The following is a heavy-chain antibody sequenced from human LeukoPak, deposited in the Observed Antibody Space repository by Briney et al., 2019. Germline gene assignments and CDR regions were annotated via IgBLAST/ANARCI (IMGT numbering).Heavy chain of an antibody. CDR3: ARDLTYYDSSGYYGDAFDI. CDR1: GYTFTSYG. D-gene: IGHD3-22*01. V-gene: IGHV1-18*01. Sequence: GASVTVSCTASGYTFTSYGISWVRQAPGQGLEWMGWISAYNGNTNYAQKLQCRVTMTTDTSTSTAYMELRSLRSDDTAVYYCARDLTYYDSSGYYGDAFDIWGQGTMVTVSS. J-gene: IGHJ3*02. CDR2: ISAYNGNT.